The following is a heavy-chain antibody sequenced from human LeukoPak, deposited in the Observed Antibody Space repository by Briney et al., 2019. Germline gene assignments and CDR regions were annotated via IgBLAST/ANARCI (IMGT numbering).Heavy chain of an antibody. CDR1: GFTFSTYW. CDR3: AKARQGHFDY. Sequence: GGSLRLSCAASGFTFSTYWMSWVRQAPGKGLEWVSTISGSGNSTYYADSVKGRFTISRDNSKNTLYLQMNSLRAEDTAIYYCAKARQGHFDYWGQGTLVTVSS. CDR2: ISGSGNST. J-gene: IGHJ4*02. V-gene: IGHV3-23*01.